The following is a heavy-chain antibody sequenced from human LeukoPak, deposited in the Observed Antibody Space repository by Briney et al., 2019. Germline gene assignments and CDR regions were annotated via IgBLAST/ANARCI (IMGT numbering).Heavy chain of an antibody. J-gene: IGHJ4*02. V-gene: IGHV1-69*13. CDR3: ARRGYSGYDLGPYFDY. CDR1: GGTFSSYA. D-gene: IGHD5-12*01. CDR2: IIPIFGTA. Sequence: SVKVSCKASGGTFSSYAISWVRQAPGQGLEWMGGIIPIFGTANYAQKFQGRVTITADESTSTAYMELSSLRSEDTAVYYCARRGYSGYDLGPYFDYWGQGTLVTVSS.